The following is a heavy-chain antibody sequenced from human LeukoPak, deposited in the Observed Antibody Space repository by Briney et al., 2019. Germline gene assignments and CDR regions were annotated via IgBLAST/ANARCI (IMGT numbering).Heavy chain of an antibody. CDR1: GGTFSSYA. D-gene: IGHD5/OR15-5a*01. J-gene: IGHJ4*02. CDR2: ISYDGSNK. CDR3: AKSTGYFDY. Sequence: SCKSSGGTFSSYAMHWVRQAPGKGLEWVAVISYDGSNKYYADSVKGRFTISRDNSKNTLYLQVNSLRAEDTAVYYCAKSTGYFDYWGQGTLVTVSS. V-gene: IGHV3-30-3*02.